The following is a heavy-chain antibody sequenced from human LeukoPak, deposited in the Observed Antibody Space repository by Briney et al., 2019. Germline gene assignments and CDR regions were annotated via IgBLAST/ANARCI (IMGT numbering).Heavy chain of an antibody. V-gene: IGHV3-23*01. CDR3: AKDSRTTYDSSWLYYFDS. CDR2: ISGSGEST. D-gene: IGHD6-13*01. CDR1: GLTFSNYG. J-gene: IGHJ4*02. Sequence: PGGSLRPSCAASGLTFSNYGMAWVRQAPGKGLEWVSAISGSGESTYNADSVKGRFTISRDNSKNTLYLQMNRLRAEDTAVYYCAKDSRTTYDSSWLYYFDSWGQGTLVTVSS.